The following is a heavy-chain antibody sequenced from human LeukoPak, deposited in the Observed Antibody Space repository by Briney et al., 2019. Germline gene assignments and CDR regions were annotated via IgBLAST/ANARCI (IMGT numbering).Heavy chain of an antibody. V-gene: IGHV1-18*01. CDR3: AACSGGSCAPLYHWFDP. D-gene: IGHD2-15*01. J-gene: IGHJ5*02. CDR2: ISAYNGNT. Sequence: GASVKVSCKASGYTFTSYGISWVRQAPGQGLEWMGWISAYNGNTNYAQKLQGRVTMTTDTSTSTAYMELRSLRSDDTAVYYCAACSGGSCAPLYHWFDPWGQGTLVTVSS. CDR1: GYTFTSYG.